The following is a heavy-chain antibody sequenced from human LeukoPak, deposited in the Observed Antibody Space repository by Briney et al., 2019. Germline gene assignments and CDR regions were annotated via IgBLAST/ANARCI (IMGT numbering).Heavy chain of an antibody. D-gene: IGHD1-26*01. CDR1: GFTVSSNY. CDR2: IYSGGTT. Sequence: GGSLRLSCAASGFTVSSNYITWVRQAPGKGLEWVSVIYSGGTTYYADSVKGRFTITRDNAEKSLYLQMSSLRAEDTAVYYCAKSPRGGATGGYFDYWGQGTLVTVSS. CDR3: AKSPRGGATGGYFDY. V-gene: IGHV3-53*01. J-gene: IGHJ4*02.